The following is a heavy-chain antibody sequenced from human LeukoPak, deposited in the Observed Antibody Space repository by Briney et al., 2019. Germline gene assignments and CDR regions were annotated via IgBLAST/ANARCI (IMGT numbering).Heavy chain of an antibody. J-gene: IGHJ4*02. CDR1: GFTFSNYW. D-gene: IGHD5-12*01. V-gene: IGHV3-74*01. CDR3: ARGPTRDGGYGGEY. CDR2: INRDGSYT. Sequence: PGGSLRLSCAASGFTFSNYWMHWVRQAPGKGLVWVSRINRDGSYTSYADSVKGRFTISRDNAKNTLYVHMSSLRAEDTAVYYCARGPTRDGGYGGEYWGQGTLVTVSS.